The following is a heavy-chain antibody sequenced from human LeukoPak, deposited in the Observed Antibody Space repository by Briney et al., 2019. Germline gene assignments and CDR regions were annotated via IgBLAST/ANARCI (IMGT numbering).Heavy chain of an antibody. CDR3: VRDLTIVGVAQVHH. V-gene: IGHV3-11*04. CDR1: GFTFSDYY. CDR2: ISSSGSTI. D-gene: IGHD1-26*01. J-gene: IGHJ5*02. Sequence: GGSLRLSCAASGFTFSDYYMSWIRQAPGKGLEWVSYISSSGSTIYYADSVKGRFSISRDNAKNSLFLHMNSLRAEDTAVYYCVRDLTIVGVAQVHHWGQGTLVTASS.